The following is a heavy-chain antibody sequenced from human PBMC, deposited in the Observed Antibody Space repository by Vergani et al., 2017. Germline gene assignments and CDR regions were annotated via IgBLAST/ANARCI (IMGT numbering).Heavy chain of an antibody. CDR3: ARDVGSYPANWFDP. CDR2: ISSSSSYT. CDR1: GFTFSDYY. V-gene: IGHV3-11*05. D-gene: IGHD1-26*01. J-gene: IGHJ5*02. Sequence: QVQLVESGGGLVKPGGSLRLSCAASGFTFSDYYMSWIRQAPGKGLEWVSYISSSSSYTNYADSVKGRFNISRDNAKNSLYLQMNSLRAEDTAVYYCARDVGSYPANWFDPWGQGTLVTVSS.